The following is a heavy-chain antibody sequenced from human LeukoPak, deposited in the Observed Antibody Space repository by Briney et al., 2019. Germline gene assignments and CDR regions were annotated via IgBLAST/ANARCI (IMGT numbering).Heavy chain of an antibody. CDR3: ARAARQGFTMIVVPFFYFDL. V-gene: IGHV4-34*01. CDR2: INHSGST. D-gene: IGHD3-22*01. CDR1: GGSFSGYY. J-gene: IGHJ2*01. Sequence: SGTLSLTCAVYGGSFSGYYWSWIRQPPGKGLEWIGEINHSGSTNYNPSLKSRVTISVDTSKNQFSLKLSSVTAADSAVYYCARAARQGFTMIVVPFFYFDLWGRGTLVTVSS.